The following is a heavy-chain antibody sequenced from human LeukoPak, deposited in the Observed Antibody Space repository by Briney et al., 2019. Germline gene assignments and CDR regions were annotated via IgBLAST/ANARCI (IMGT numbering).Heavy chain of an antibody. Sequence: GGSLRLSCAASGFTFSSYGMHWVRQAPGKGLEWVAVIWYDGSNKYYADSVKGRFTISRDNSKNTLYLQMNSLRAEDTAVYYCARDNALWFGESSWFDPWGQGTLVTVSS. D-gene: IGHD3-10*01. CDR1: GFTFSSYG. CDR3: ARDNALWFGESSWFDP. V-gene: IGHV3-33*08. J-gene: IGHJ5*02. CDR2: IWYDGSNK.